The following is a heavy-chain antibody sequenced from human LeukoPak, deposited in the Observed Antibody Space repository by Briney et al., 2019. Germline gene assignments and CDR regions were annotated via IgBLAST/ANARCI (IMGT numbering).Heavy chain of an antibody. CDR2: ISWNSGSI. CDR1: GFTFDDYA. V-gene: IGHV3-9*01. D-gene: IGHD2-15*01. CDR3: ATLSQAAYSFDY. J-gene: IGHJ4*02. Sequence: PGGSLRLSCAASGFTFDDYAMHWVRQAPGKGLEWVSGISWNSGSIGYADSVKGRFTISRDNAKNSLYLQMNSLRAEDTAVYYCATLSQAAYSFDYWGQGTLVTVSS.